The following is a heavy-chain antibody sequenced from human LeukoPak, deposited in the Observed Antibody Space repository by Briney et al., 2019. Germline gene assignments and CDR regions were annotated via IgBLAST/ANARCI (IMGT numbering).Heavy chain of an antibody. CDR3: ARDWRVVGAYFDY. Sequence: ASVKVSCKASGYTFTGYYMHWVRQAPGQGLEWMGWISAYNGNTNYAQKLQGRVTMTTDTSTSTAYMELRSLRSDDTAVYYCARDWRVVGAYFDYWGQGTLVTVSS. CDR2: ISAYNGNT. V-gene: IGHV1-18*04. J-gene: IGHJ4*02. CDR1: GYTFTGYY. D-gene: IGHD1-26*01.